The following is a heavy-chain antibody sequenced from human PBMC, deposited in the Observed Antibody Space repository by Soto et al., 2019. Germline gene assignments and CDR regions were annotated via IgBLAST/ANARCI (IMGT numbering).Heavy chain of an antibody. J-gene: IGHJ4*02. V-gene: IGHV1-18*04. CDR3: AIDDTVNTRNLDY. D-gene: IGHD4-17*01. CDR1: GYTFTNYG. CDR2: ISTDNGNT. Sequence: QVQLVQSAAEVKKPGASVKVSCKASGYTFTNYGVSWVRQAPGQGLEWMGWISTDNGNTYYAQKFQGRVTSTTDTSTNTAYMDLRSLISDDTAVYYCAIDDTVNTRNLDYWGQGTLVTVSS.